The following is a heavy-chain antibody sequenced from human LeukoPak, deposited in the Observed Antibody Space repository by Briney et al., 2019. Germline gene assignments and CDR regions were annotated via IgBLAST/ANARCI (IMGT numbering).Heavy chain of an antibody. V-gene: IGHV3-30*02. Sequence: GGSLRLSCAASGFTFSSSGMHWVRQAPGRGLEWVAFIRNDETNTYYAGSVKGRFTISRDNSKNILYLQMNSLRSEDTAVYHCAKGRASDYWGQGTLVTVSS. CDR3: AKGRASDY. CDR2: IRNDETNT. J-gene: IGHJ4*02. CDR1: GFTFSSSG. D-gene: IGHD2-21*01.